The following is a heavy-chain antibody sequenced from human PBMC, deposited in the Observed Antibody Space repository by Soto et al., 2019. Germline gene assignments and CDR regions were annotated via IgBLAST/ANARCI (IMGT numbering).Heavy chain of an antibody. Sequence: SETLSLTCAVYGGSFGGYYWTWIRQPPGTGLEWIGEINHSGSTNYNPSLKSRVTISIDTSKNQFSLKLTSVTAADTAVYYCARDKITGLFDYWGQGTLVTVSS. J-gene: IGHJ4*02. CDR1: GGSFGGYY. CDR3: ARDKITGLFDY. V-gene: IGHV4-34*01. D-gene: IGHD2-8*02. CDR2: INHSGST.